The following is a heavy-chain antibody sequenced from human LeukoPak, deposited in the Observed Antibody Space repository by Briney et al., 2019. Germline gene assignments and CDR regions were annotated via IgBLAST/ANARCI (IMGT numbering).Heavy chain of an antibody. J-gene: IGHJ4*02. CDR3: ARDQEEYCGGDCYSGFDY. V-gene: IGHV1-69*13. CDR1: GYTFTSYG. D-gene: IGHD2-21*02. CDR2: IIPIFGTA. Sequence: ASVKVSCKASGYTFTSYGISWVRQAPGQGLEWMGGIIPIFGTANYAQKFQGRVTITADESTSTAYMELSSLRSEDTAVYYCARDQEEYCGGDCYSGFDYWGQGTLVTVSS.